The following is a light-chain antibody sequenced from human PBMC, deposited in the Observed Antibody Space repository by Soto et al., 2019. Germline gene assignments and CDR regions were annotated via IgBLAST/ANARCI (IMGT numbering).Light chain of an antibody. CDR3: QRYYSTPPVT. CDR1: QSVLYNSNNKNY. V-gene: IGKV4-1*01. J-gene: IGKJ3*01. Sequence: DIVMTQSPDSLAVSLGERATINCKSSQSVLYNSNNKNYLAWYQQKPGQPPKLLIYWASTRESGVPDRFSGSGSGTDFTLTISSLQAEDVAVYYCQRYYSTPPVTFGPGTKVDIK. CDR2: WAS.